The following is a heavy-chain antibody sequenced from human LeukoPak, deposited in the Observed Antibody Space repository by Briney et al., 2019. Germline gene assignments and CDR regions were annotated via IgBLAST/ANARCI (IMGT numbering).Heavy chain of an antibody. CDR1: GYTFTSYD. V-gene: IGHV1-8*01. CDR3: ARGRIAAAGTFVY. D-gene: IGHD6-13*01. J-gene: IGHJ4*02. CDR2: MNPNSGNT. Sequence: ASVKVSCKASGYTFTSYDINWVRQATGQGHEWMGWMNPNSGNTGYAQKFQGRVTMTRNTSISTAYMELSSLRSEDTAVYYCARGRIAAAGTFVYWGQGTLVTVSS.